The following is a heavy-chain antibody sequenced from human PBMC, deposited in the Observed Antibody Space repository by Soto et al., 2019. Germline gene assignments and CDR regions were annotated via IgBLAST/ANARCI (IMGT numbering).Heavy chain of an antibody. CDR1: GFIFSTYG. CDR3: ARAVGPFDY. CDR2: IWYDGSNK. D-gene: IGHD1-26*01. Sequence: GGSLRLSCEASGFIFSTYGMHWVRQAPGKGLEWVAVIWYDGSNKYYADSVKGRFTISRDNSKNTLYLQMNSLRAEDTAVYYCARAVGPFDYWGQGTLVTVSS. J-gene: IGHJ4*02. V-gene: IGHV3-33*01.